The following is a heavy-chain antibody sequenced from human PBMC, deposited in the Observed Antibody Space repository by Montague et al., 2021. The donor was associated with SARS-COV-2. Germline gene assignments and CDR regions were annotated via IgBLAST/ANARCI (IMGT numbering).Heavy chain of an antibody. J-gene: IGHJ3*02. CDR1: GGSIRTSSYY. Sequence: SETLSLTSTVSGGSIRTSSYYWGWIRQPPGKGLDWIGSIYYSGSTYYNPSLKSRVTISVDTSKNQFSLKLSSVTAADMAVYYCAMRGGALDAFDIWGQGTMVIVSS. V-gene: IGHV4-39*01. D-gene: IGHD4-17*01. CDR2: IYYSGST. CDR3: AMRGGALDAFDI.